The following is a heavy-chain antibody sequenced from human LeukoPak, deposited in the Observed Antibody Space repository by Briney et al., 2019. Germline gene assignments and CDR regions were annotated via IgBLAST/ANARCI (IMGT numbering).Heavy chain of an antibody. V-gene: IGHV4-31*03. D-gene: IGHD2-2*01. CDR2: IYYSGST. CDR1: GGSISSGGYY. Sequence: PSETLSLTCTVSGGSISSGGYYWSWIRQHPGKGLEWIGYIYYSGSTHYNPPLKSRVTISVDTSKNQFSLKLSSVTAADTAVYYCARARQDIVVVPADNWFDPWGQGTLVTVSS. CDR3: ARARQDIVVVPADNWFDP. J-gene: IGHJ5*02.